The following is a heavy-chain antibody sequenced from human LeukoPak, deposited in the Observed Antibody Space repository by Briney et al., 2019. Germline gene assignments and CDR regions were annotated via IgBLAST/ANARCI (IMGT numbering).Heavy chain of an antibody. CDR1: GDSISSGSYY. J-gene: IGHJ4*02. CDR2: IYTSGST. CDR3: ARGGGWFGDD. V-gene: IGHV4-61*02. D-gene: IGHD3-10*01. Sequence: PSQTLSLTCTVSGDSISSGSYYWSWIRQPAGKGLEWIGRIYTSGSTNYNPPLKSRVTISVDTSKNQFSLKLSSVTAADTAVYYCARGGGWFGDDWGQGTLVTVSS.